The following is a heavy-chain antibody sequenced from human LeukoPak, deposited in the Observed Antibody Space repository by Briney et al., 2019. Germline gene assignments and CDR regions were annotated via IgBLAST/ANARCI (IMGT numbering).Heavy chain of an antibody. CDR3: ARDRPSGGYYDSSGYPFDI. CDR2: IFHSGST. Sequence: SETLSLTCAVSSGSIFSSNWWSWVRQPPGKGLEWIGQIFHSGSTSYSPSLKSRVTISVDKTKNHFSLNMTSVTAADTAVYYCARDRPSGGYYDSSGYPFDIWGQGTMVTVPS. V-gene: IGHV4-4*02. J-gene: IGHJ3*02. D-gene: IGHD3-22*01. CDR1: SGSIFSSNW.